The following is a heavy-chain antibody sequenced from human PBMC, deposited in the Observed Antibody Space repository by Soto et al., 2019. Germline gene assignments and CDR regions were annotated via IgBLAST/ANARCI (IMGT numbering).Heavy chain of an antibody. Sequence: EGRLMESGGGFLQPGGSQRLSCVASGFTFNSYAMSGVRQTPEKGLEWVSAISGSGWQTYYAESVQGRFTISRDNSKTTVYLHMNRLRAEDSGIYYCAKGRYFDASGGCANFWGRGTLVTVSS. CDR3: AKGRYFDASGGCANF. CDR1: GFTFNSYA. D-gene: IGHD3-9*01. V-gene: IGHV3-23*01. CDR2: ISGSGWQT. J-gene: IGHJ2*01.